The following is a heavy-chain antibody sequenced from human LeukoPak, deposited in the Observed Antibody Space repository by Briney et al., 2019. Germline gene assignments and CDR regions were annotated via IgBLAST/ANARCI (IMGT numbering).Heavy chain of an antibody. Sequence: PGGSLRLSCAASGFTFNSYAMSWLRQAPGKGLEWVSSISRSGGSTHYADSVKGRFTISRDNSKNTLYLQMNSLRAEDTDVYYCVTYSSYDILTGYYSHDYWGQGTLVTVSS. CDR1: GFTFNSYA. CDR3: VTYSSYDILTGYYSHDY. V-gene: IGHV3-23*01. D-gene: IGHD3-9*01. CDR2: ISRSGGST. J-gene: IGHJ4*02.